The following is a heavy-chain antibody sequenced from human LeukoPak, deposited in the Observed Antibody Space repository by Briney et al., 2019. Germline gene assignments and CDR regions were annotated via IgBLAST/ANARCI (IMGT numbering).Heavy chain of an antibody. D-gene: IGHD4-17*01. CDR1: GSSFTSYW. CDR2: IYPGDSDT. CDR3: ARRPTTVTTTGAFDI. Sequence: RSGESLKISCQGSGSSFTSYWIGWVRQLPGKGLEWMGIIYPGDSDTRYSPSFQGQVTISADKSISTAYLQWSSLKASDTAMYYCARRPTTVTTTGAFDIWGQGTMVTVSS. V-gene: IGHV5-51*01. J-gene: IGHJ3*02.